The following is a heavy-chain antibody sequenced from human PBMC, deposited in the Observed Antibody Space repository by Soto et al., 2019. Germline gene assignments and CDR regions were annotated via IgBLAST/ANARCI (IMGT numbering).Heavy chain of an antibody. CDR3: AREVDTAMVPSFDY. V-gene: IGHV3-33*01. CDR1: GFTFSSYG. D-gene: IGHD5-18*01. Sequence: GGSLRLSCAASGFTFSSYGMHWVRQAPGKGLEWVAVIWYDATNKEYAESVKGRFIVSRDNSKNTLYLQMNSLRAEDTAVYYCAREVDTAMVPSFDYWGQGTLVTVSS. CDR2: IWYDATNK. J-gene: IGHJ4*02.